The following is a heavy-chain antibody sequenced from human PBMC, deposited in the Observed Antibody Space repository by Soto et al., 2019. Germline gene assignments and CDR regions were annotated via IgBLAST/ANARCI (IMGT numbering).Heavy chain of an antibody. Sequence: PGESLKISCKGPGYTFTSYCIAWVRQLPGKGLEWLGSVYPGDSDRRDNPTFQGHVTMSVDKSSNTVYLQWSSLNASDTAMYYCARGGNQLEYWGQGVLVTVSS. CDR1: GYTFTSYC. D-gene: IGHD6-25*01. CDR2: VYPGDSDR. CDR3: ARGGNQLEY. J-gene: IGHJ4*02. V-gene: IGHV5-51*01.